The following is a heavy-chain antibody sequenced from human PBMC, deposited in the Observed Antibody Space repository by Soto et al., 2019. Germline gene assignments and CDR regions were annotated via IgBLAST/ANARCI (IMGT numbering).Heavy chain of an antibody. D-gene: IGHD1-7*01. CDR3: ARVRYNWNYVNWLDP. CDR1: GGSISSGDYY. V-gene: IGHV4-30-4*01. CDR2: IYYSGST. Sequence: PSQTLSLTCAVSGGSISSGDYYWSLIRQPPGKGLEWIGYIYYSGSTYYNPSLKSRVTISVDTSKNQFSLKLSSVTAADTAVYYCARVRYNWNYVNWLDPWGQGTLVTVSS. J-gene: IGHJ5*02.